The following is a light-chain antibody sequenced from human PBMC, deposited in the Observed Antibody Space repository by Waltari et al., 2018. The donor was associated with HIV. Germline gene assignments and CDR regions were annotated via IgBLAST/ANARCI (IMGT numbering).Light chain of an antibody. CDR2: DNY. CDR3: GTWDRGLGAAV. CDR1: STNIGNDF. V-gene: IGLV1-51*01. J-gene: IGLJ3*02. Sequence: QSVLTQPPSVSAAPGQKVTISCSGSSTNIGNDFVSWYQQIPGAAPKLLIYDNYMRPSGIPDRVSGSRSGTSATLCITGLQTGDEAVYYCGTWDRGLGAAVFGGGTKLTVL.